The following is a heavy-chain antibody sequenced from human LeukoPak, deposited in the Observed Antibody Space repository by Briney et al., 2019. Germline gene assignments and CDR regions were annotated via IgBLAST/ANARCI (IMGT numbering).Heavy chain of an antibody. D-gene: IGHD4-17*01. CDR1: GFTFSSYG. CDR2: IRYDGSNK. V-gene: IGHV3-30*02. J-gene: IGHJ6*03. Sequence: GGSLRLSCAASGFTFSSYGMHWVRQAPGKGLEWVAFIRYDGSNKYYADSVKGRFTISRDNSKNTLYLQMNSLRAEDTAVYYCARLFDYGESYYYMDVWGKGTTVTVSS. CDR3: ARLFDYGESYYYMDV.